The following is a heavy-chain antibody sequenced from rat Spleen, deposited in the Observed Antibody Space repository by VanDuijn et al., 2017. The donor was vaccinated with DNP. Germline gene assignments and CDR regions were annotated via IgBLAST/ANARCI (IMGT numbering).Heavy chain of an antibody. CDR3: TTGIIYTTDPPFAH. Sequence: EVQLVESGGGLVQPGGSLKLSCAASGFTLTNYGMAWVRQTPTKGLEWVAYITTGGGSTYYRDSVKGRFTISRDNAKSTLYLQMDSLRSEDTATYFCTTGIIYTTDPPFAHWGQGTLVTVSS. D-gene: IGHD1-6*01. CDR1: GFTLTNYG. J-gene: IGHJ3*01. CDR2: ITTGGGST. V-gene: IGHV5-27*01.